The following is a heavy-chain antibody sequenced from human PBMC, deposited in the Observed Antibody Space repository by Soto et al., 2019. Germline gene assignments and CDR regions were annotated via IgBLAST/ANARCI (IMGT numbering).Heavy chain of an antibody. CDR2: ISSSSSTI. CDR1: GFTFSSYS. V-gene: IGHV3-48*02. Sequence: EVQLVESGGGLVQPGGSLRLSCAASGFTFSSYSMNWVRQAPGKGLEWVSYISSSSSTIYYADSVKGRFTISRDNAKNSLYLQMNSLRDEDTAVYDCARVGQQLARGVTGPDPWGQGTLVTVSS. J-gene: IGHJ5*02. CDR3: ARVGQQLARGVTGPDP. D-gene: IGHD6-13*01.